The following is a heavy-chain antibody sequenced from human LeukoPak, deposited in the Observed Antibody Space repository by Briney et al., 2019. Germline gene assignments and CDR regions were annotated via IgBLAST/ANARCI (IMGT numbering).Heavy chain of an antibody. V-gene: IGHV4-59*01. D-gene: IGHD2-2*01. CDR2: IYYSGST. Sequence: SETLSLTCTVSGGSISSYYWNWIRQPPGKGLEWIGYIYYSGSTNYNPSLKSRVTISVDTSKNQFSLKLSSVTAADTAVYYCARGRYCSSTSRADECYFDYWGQGTLVTVSS. CDR1: GGSISSYY. CDR3: ARGRYCSSTSRADECYFDY. J-gene: IGHJ4*02.